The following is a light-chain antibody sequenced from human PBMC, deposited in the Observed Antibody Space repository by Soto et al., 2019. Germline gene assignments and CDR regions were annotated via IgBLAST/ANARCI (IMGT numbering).Light chain of an antibody. Sequence: EIVMTQSPATLSVSPGERATLSCRASQSLSRNLAWYQQNPGQAPRLLIYDASTRATGIPARFSGSGSGTEFTLTIGSLQSEDFAVYYCQQYNDWAYTFGQGTKLEIK. CDR3: QQYNDWAYT. CDR1: QSLSRN. V-gene: IGKV3-15*01. CDR2: DAS. J-gene: IGKJ2*01.